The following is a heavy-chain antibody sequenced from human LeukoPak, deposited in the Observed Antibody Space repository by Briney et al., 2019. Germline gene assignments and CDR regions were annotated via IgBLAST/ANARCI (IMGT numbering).Heavy chain of an antibody. Sequence: PGGSLRLSCVASGFTFSSYEMNWVCQAPGKGLEWVSVIYSGGSIYYADSVKGRFTISRDNSKNTLYLQMNSLRAEDTAVYYCARDGPRAGRGVIFDSWGQGTLVTVAS. CDR2: IYSGGSI. D-gene: IGHD3-10*01. V-gene: IGHV3-66*01. J-gene: IGHJ4*02. CDR1: GFTFSSYE. CDR3: ARDGPRAGRGVIFDS.